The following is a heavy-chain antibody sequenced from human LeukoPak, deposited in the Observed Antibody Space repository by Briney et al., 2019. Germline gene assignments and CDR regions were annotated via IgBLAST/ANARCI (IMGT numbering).Heavy chain of an antibody. CDR3: ARVITIFGVVHFDY. Sequence: GGSQRLSCAASGFTFSSYWMSWVRQAPGKGLEWVANIKQDGSEKYYVDSVKGRFTISRDNAKNSLYLQMNSLRAEDTAVYYCARVITIFGVVHFDYWGQGTLVTVSS. D-gene: IGHD3-3*01. CDR2: IKQDGSEK. J-gene: IGHJ4*02. V-gene: IGHV3-7*01. CDR1: GFTFSSYW.